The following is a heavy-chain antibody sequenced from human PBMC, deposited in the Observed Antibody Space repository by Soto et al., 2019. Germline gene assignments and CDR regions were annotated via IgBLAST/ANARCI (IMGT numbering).Heavy chain of an antibody. CDR1: GLPVSTNY. D-gene: IGHD3-10*01. CDR2: IYNDGKT. CDR3: VRPLPSGQNYGMDV. V-gene: IGHV3-53*01. Sequence: EVQLVESGGGLIQPGGSLNLSCAASGLPVSTNYMSWVPQAPGKGLEWVPVIYNDGKTYYADSVKGRFTISRDASKNTLHLQMDSLRDEDTAVYYCVRPLPSGQNYGMDVWGQGTTVTVSS. J-gene: IGHJ6*02.